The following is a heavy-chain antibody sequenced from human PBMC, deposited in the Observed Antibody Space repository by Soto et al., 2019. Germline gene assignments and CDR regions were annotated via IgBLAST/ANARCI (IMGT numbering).Heavy chain of an antibody. CDR1: GCSLSSSSYY. CDR3: AREGRLLLTEPYYMDV. V-gene: IGHV4-61*05. D-gene: IGHD3-10*01. J-gene: IGHJ6*03. CDR2: ISYSGSP. Sequence: SETLSLTCTVSGCSLSSSSYYWGWIPPPPGEGLVRIGDISYSGSPNYNPPLKSSITIAVDTSKNQFSLKLSSVTAADTAVYYCAREGRLLLTEPYYMDVWGKGTTVTVSS.